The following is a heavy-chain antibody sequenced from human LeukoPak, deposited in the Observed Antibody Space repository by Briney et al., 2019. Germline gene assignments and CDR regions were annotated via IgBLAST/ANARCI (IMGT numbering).Heavy chain of an antibody. J-gene: IGHJ4*02. CDR1: GFTFSSYS. CDR2: ISSSSSYI. V-gene: IGHV3-21*01. CDR3: ARGKEEIRGVITY. Sequence: GGSLRLSCAASGFTFSSYSMNWVRQAPGKGLEWVSSISSSSSYIYYADSVKGRFTISRDNAKNSLYLQMNSLRAEDAAVYYCARGKEEIRGVITYWGQGTLVTVFS. D-gene: IGHD3-10*01.